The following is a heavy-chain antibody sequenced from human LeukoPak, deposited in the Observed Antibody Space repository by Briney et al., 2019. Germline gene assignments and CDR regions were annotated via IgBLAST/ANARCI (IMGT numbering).Heavy chain of an antibody. D-gene: IGHD2-2*01. CDR1: GFTFSNYG. J-gene: IGHJ4*02. Sequence: GGSLRLSCAASGFTFSNYGMHWVRQAPGKGREWVAVIWYDGNNKYYGDSVKGRFTISRDNSKNTLYLQMNGLRAEDTAVYYCARDRWSSTSYNDYWGQGTLVTVSS. V-gene: IGHV3-33*01. CDR2: IWYDGNNK. CDR3: ARDRWSSTSYNDY.